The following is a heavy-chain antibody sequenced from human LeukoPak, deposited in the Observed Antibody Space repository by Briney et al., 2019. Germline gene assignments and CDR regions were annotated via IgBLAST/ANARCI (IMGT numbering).Heavy chain of an antibody. CDR2: IYPGDSDT. Sequence: GESLKISCKGSGYSFTSYWIGWVRQMPGKGLEWMGIIYPGDSDTRYSPSFQGQVTISADKSISTAYLQWSSLKASDTAMYYCARWDCSSTSCYSNWFDSWGQGTLVTVSS. D-gene: IGHD2-2*02. J-gene: IGHJ5*01. CDR1: GYSFTSYW. CDR3: ARWDCSSTSCYSNWFDS. V-gene: IGHV5-51*01.